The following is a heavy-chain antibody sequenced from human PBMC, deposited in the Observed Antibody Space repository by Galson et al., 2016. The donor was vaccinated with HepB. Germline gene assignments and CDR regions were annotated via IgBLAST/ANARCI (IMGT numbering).Heavy chain of an antibody. CDR1: GFTFSSYG. J-gene: IGHJ4*02. CDR2: ISYDGSNK. D-gene: IGHD2-2*01. CDR3: AKDGRIDCSSASCHDHFHY. V-gene: IGHV3-30*18. Sequence: SLRLSCAASGFTFSSYGMHWVRQAPGKGLEWVAFISYDGSNKKYADSVKGRFTISRDNYKKTLYLQMNSLRAEDTAVYYCAKDGRIDCSSASCHDHFHYWGQGTLVTVSS.